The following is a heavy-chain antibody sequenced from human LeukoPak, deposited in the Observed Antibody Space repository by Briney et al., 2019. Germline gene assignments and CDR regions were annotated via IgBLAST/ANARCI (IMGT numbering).Heavy chain of an antibody. Sequence: APVKVSCKASGYTFTSYGISWVRQAPGQGLEWMGWISAYNGNTNYAQKLQGRVTMTTDTSTSTAYMELRSLRSDDTAVYYCARVWWSNEQLASRWFDPWGQGTLVTVSS. J-gene: IGHJ5*02. CDR1: GYTFTSYG. V-gene: IGHV1-18*01. CDR3: ARVWWSNEQLASRWFDP. CDR2: ISAYNGNT. D-gene: IGHD6-6*01.